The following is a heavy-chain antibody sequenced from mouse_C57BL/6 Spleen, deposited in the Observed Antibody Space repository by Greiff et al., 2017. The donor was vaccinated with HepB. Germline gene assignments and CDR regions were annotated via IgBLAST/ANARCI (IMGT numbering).Heavy chain of an antibody. D-gene: IGHD2-4*01. CDR3: ARSSYYDYDGDAMDY. CDR2: INYDGSST. Sequence: EVKLMESEGGLVQPGSSMKLSCTASGFTFSDYYMAWVRQVPEKGLEWVANINYDGSSTYYLDSLKSRFIISRDNAKNILYLQMSSLKSEETATYYCARSSYYDYDGDAMDYWGQGTSVTVSS. J-gene: IGHJ4*01. V-gene: IGHV5-16*01. CDR1: GFTFSDYY.